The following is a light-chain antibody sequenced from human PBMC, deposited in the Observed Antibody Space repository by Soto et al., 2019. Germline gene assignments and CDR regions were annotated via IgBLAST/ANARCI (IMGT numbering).Light chain of an antibody. V-gene: IGKV2D-29*01. J-gene: IGKJ1*01. CDR2: EVS. Sequence: DIVMTQTPLSLSVTPGQPAPISCKSSQSLLHSDGKTYVYWYRQKPGQPPQLLICEVSNRFSGVPDRFSGSGSGTDFTLRISRVETEDVGVYYCMQSLHLPWTFGQGTKVE. CDR1: QSLLHSDGKTY. CDR3: MQSLHLPWT.